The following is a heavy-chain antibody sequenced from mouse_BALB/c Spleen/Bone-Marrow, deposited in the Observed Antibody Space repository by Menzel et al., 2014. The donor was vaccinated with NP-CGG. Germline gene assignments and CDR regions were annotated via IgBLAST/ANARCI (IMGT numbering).Heavy chain of an antibody. V-gene: IGHV1-7*01. CDR3: ARYGNFLAMDY. CDR2: ISPATGYT. D-gene: IGHD1-1*01. J-gene: IGHJ4*01. Sequence: VQLVESGAELAKPGASVKMSCKASGYTFSSYWMHWEKKRLGQGLDWLGYISPATGYTEYSQKFKDKATLTADKSSSTAYMQLSSLTSEDSAVYYCARYGNFLAMDYWGQVTSVSVSA. CDR1: GYTFSSYW.